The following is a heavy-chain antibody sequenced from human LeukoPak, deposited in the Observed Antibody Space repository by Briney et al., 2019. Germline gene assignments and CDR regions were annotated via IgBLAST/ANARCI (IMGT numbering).Heavy chain of an antibody. CDR3: AKDSQSVAFFLDDAFDL. D-gene: IGHD2/OR15-2a*01. CDR1: GLSFSTYA. CDR2: ISATGSTT. V-gene: IGHV3-23*01. Sequence: PGGSLRLSCTAPGLSFSTYALSWVRQTPGKGLEWLSVISATGSTTYYADSVGGRFTISRDNSKNTLYLQMNSLRVGDTAVYYCAKDSQSVAFFLDDAFDLWGQGTIVTVSA. J-gene: IGHJ3*01.